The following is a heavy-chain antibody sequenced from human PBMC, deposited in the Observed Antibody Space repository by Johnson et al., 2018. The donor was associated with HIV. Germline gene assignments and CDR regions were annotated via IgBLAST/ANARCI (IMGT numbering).Heavy chain of an antibody. V-gene: IGHV3-30*02. CDR3: AKDSQWELPDAFDI. Sequence: QVQLVESGGGVVQPGGSLRLSCAASGFTFSSYGMHWVRQAPGKGLEWVAFIRYDGTNKYSADSVKGRFSISRDDSTSTLYLQMSSLRGEDTAVYYCAKDSQWELPDAFDIGGQGTMVTVSS. CDR1: GFTFSSYG. J-gene: IGHJ3*02. D-gene: IGHD1-26*01. CDR2: IRYDGTNK.